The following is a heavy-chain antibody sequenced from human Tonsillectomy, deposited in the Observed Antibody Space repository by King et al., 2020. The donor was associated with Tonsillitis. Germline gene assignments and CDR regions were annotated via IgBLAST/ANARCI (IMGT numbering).Heavy chain of an antibody. CDR1: GFTVSSNY. J-gene: IGHJ4*02. V-gene: IGHV3-66*01. CDR2: IYSGGST. CDR3: ARVKQSHSGYYFDY. Sequence: ESQLVQSGGGLVQPGGSLRLSWASSGFTVSSNYMSWVRQAPVKGLEWVSVIYSGGSTYYADSVQGRFTISRDNSKNTLYLQMNSLRAEDTAVYYCARVKQSHSGYYFDYWGQGTLVTVSS. D-gene: IGHD3-22*01.